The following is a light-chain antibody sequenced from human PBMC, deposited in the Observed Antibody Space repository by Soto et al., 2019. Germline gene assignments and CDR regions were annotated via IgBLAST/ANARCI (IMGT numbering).Light chain of an antibody. Sequence: QSVLTQPPSMSGSPGQSITISCNGSSADIGSHNRVSWYHQPPDTAPKLIIYDVNDRPSGVPDRFSGSKSADTASLSISALQPEDEGVYYCSSSSSNSASVLFGGGTKLTVL. V-gene: IGLV2-18*02. CDR2: DVN. J-gene: IGLJ2*01. CDR3: SSSSSNSASVL. CDR1: SADIGSHNR.